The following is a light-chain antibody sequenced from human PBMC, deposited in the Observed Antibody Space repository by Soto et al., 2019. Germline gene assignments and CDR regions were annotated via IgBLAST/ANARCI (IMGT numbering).Light chain of an antibody. Sequence: SYELTQPPSVSLAPGQTARITCGGHNIGSKSVHWYQQRPGQAPVLVVYDDGDRPSRIPERFSGSNSGNTASLTVSGLQAEDEADYYCSSYAGSSNVFGTGTKLTVL. CDR2: DDG. J-gene: IGLJ1*01. CDR3: SSYAGSSNV. V-gene: IGLV3-21*02. CDR1: NIGSKS.